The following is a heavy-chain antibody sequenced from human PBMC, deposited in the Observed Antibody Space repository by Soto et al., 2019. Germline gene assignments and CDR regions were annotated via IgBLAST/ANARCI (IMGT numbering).Heavy chain of an antibody. CDR2: ISSSGTAT. D-gene: IGHD6-6*01. V-gene: IGHV3-11*01. CDR3: ARKGPRAARPNH. J-gene: IGHJ5*02. Sequence: QVQLVESGGGLVRPGGSLRLSCAASGFTFRDYDMSWIRQAPGKGLEWVSCISSSGTATYYADSVKGRFTISRDNAKNSLYVEMNSLRVEDSAVYYCARKGPRAARPNHCGQGTLVTVSS. CDR1: GFTFRDYD.